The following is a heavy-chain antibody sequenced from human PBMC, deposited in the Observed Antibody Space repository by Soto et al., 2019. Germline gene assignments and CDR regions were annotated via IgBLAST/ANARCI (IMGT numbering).Heavy chain of an antibody. V-gene: IGHV1-18*01. CDR3: ATGRFLEWFDY. CDR1: GYTFPSYG. Sequence: GASVKVSCKASGYTFPSYGISWVRQAPGQGLEWMGWISAYNGNTNYAQKLQGRVTMTTDTSTSTAYMELSSLRSEDTAVYYCATGRFLEWFDYWGQGTLVTVPQ. D-gene: IGHD3-3*01. J-gene: IGHJ4*02. CDR2: ISAYNGNT.